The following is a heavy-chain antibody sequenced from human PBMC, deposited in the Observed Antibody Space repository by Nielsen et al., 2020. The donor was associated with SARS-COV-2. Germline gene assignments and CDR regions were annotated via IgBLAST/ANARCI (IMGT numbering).Heavy chain of an antibody. CDR3: ARELDTAMVSDFDY. CDR2: ISGSGGST. Sequence: GESLKISCAASGFTFSSYAMSWVRQAPGKGLEWVSAISGSGGSTYYADSVKGRFTISRDNSKNTLYLQMNSLRAEDTAVYYCARELDTAMVSDFDYWGQGTLVTVSS. V-gene: IGHV3-23*01. D-gene: IGHD5-18*01. J-gene: IGHJ4*02. CDR1: GFTFSSYA.